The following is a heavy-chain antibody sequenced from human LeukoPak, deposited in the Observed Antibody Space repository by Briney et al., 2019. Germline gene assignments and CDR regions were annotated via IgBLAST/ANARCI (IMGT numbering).Heavy chain of an antibody. Sequence: SETLSLTCTVSDDSISDYYRGWIRQPPGKGLEWIGYFYNSGRSTYNPSLKSRVTISADTSKNHFSLKLNSVTTADTAVYYCTKDGGGYCNNSSCWGQGTLVTVSS. V-gene: IGHV4-59*01. CDR2: FYNSGRS. CDR1: DDSISDYY. CDR3: TKDGGGYCNNSSC. J-gene: IGHJ4*02. D-gene: IGHD2-2*01.